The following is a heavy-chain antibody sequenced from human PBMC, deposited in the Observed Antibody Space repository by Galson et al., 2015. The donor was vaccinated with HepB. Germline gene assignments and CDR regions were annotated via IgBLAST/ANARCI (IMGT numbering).Heavy chain of an antibody. CDR3: ARQGVIGGMDV. Sequence: SLRLSCAASGFTFSSYGMHWVRQAPGKGLEWVAVISYDGSNKYYADSVKGRFTISRDNSKNTLYLQMNSLRAEDTAVYYCARQGVIGGMDVWGQGTTVTVSS. V-gene: IGHV3-30*03. CDR1: GFTFSSYG. D-gene: IGHD3-22*01. J-gene: IGHJ6*02. CDR2: ISYDGSNK.